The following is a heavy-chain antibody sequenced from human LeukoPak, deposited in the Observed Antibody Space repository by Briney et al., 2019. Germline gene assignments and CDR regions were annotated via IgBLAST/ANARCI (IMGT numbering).Heavy chain of an antibody. Sequence: GASVKVSCKASGYTFTSYGISWVRQAPGQGLEWMGWISAYNGNTNYAQKLQGRVTMTTDTSTSTAYMELRSLRPDDTAVYYCARAKAWDDFWSGSYFPPYDPWGQGTLVTVSS. J-gene: IGHJ5*02. D-gene: IGHD3-3*01. CDR3: ARAKAWDDFWSGSYFPPYDP. V-gene: IGHV1-18*01. CDR1: GYTFTSYG. CDR2: ISAYNGNT.